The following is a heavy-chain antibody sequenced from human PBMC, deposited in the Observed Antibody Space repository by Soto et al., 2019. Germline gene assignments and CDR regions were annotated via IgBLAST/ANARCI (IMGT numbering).Heavy chain of an antibody. CDR1: GGSFSSDA. V-gene: IGHV1-69*01. CDR2: LIPIFGKA. Sequence: QVQLVQSGAEVKKPDSSVKVSCTASGGSFSSDAITWVRQPPRQGLEWMGGLIPIFGKATYAQKFQDRVTFTADEATGTAYMELSGLKSEDTAIYYCARGVMGGTYDSWGQGTLVVVSS. D-gene: IGHD1-26*01. J-gene: IGHJ5*01. CDR3: ARGVMGGTYDS.